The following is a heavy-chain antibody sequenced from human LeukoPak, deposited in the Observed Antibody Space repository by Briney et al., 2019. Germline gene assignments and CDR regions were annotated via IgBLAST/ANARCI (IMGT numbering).Heavy chain of an antibody. CDR3: ARASTVTTFGDY. CDR1: GFTFSSYA. CDR2: ISGSGSTI. V-gene: IGHV3-23*01. D-gene: IGHD4-17*01. Sequence: GGSLRLSCAASGFTFSSYAMSWVRQAPGKGLEWVSAISGSGSTIYYADSVKGRFTISRDNAKNSLYLQMNSLRAEDTAVYYCARASTVTTFGDYWGQGTLVTVSS. J-gene: IGHJ4*02.